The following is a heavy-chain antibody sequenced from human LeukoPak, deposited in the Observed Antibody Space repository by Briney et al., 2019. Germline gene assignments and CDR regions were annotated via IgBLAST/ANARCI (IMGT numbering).Heavy chain of an antibody. V-gene: IGHV3-30*18. Sequence: GGSLRLSCAASGFTFSGYAIHWVRQAPGKGLEWVAVISYDGSNKYYADSVKGRFTISRDNSKNTLYLQMNSLRAEDTAVYYCTKDRQRWLQYFDYWGQGTLVTVSS. D-gene: IGHD5-24*01. J-gene: IGHJ4*02. CDR1: GFTFSGYA. CDR2: ISYDGSNK. CDR3: TKDRQRWLQYFDY.